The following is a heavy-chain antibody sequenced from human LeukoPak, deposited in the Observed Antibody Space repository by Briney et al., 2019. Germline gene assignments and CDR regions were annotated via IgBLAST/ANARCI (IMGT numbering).Heavy chain of an antibody. CDR3: ARAGGNASPYYYYYMDV. V-gene: IGHV5-51*01. CDR2: IYPGDSDA. D-gene: IGHD2-2*01. Sequence: PGESLKISCKGSGYSFTTCWIGWVRQMPGEGLEWMVIIYPGDSDAKYSTSFQGQVTISADKSISTAYLQWSRVKASDTAIYDCARAGGNASPYYYYYMDVWGNGTTVTVSS. CDR1: GYSFTTCW. J-gene: IGHJ6*03.